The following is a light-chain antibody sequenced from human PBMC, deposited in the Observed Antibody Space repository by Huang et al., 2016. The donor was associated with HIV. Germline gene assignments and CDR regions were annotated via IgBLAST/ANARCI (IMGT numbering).Light chain of an antibody. Sequence: MTQSPPSLSASIGDRVTLTCRASRDISTFLAWYKQKPGNPPRLLIYAASILHSGVPSRFSGGGSGTNFTLTISSLQPEDVANYYCQKYDSAPRTFGQGTKVEL. CDR2: AAS. CDR1: RDISTF. CDR3: QKYDSAPRT. J-gene: IGKJ1*01. V-gene: IGKV1-27*01.